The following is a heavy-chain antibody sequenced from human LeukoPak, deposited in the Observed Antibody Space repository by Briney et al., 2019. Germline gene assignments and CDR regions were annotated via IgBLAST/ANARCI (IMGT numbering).Heavy chain of an antibody. CDR2: IYYSGST. D-gene: IGHD3-3*01. Sequence: SETLSLTCTVSGGSISSGGSYWSWIRQHPGKGLEWIGYIYYSGSTYYNPSLKSRVTISVDTSKNQFSLKLSSVTAADTAVYYCARSGTIFGVVPFDYWGQGTLVTVSS. V-gene: IGHV4-31*03. J-gene: IGHJ4*02. CDR3: ARSGTIFGVVPFDY. CDR1: GGSISSGGSY.